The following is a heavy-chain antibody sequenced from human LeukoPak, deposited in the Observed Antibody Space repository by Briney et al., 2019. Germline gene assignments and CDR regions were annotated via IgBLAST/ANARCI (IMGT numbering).Heavy chain of an antibody. J-gene: IGHJ4*02. V-gene: IGHV3-7*01. D-gene: IGHD2-2*02. CDR1: GFTFSRYW. CDR2: IKQDGSEK. Sequence: GGSLRLSCAASGFTFSRYWMSWVRQAPGRGLEWVANIKQDGSEKYYVDSVKGRFTISRDNAKNSMYLQMNSLRAEDTAVYYCARDSPPYCSSTSCYTLFDYWGQGTLVTVSS. CDR3: ARDSPPYCSSTSCYTLFDY.